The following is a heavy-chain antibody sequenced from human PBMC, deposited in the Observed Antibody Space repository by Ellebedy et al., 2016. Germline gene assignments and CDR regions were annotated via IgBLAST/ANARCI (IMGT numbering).Heavy chain of an antibody. CDR3: ATWGMTTVTYLDFDY. Sequence: GGSLRLSCAASGFTFSIYWMHWVRQAPVKGLVWVSRINSDGSSTTYADSVKGRFTTSRDNAKNTVYLQMNNLRAEDTAVYYCATWGMTTVTYLDFDYWGQGTLVTVSS. V-gene: IGHV3-74*01. D-gene: IGHD4-17*01. J-gene: IGHJ4*02. CDR1: GFTFSIYW. CDR2: INSDGSST.